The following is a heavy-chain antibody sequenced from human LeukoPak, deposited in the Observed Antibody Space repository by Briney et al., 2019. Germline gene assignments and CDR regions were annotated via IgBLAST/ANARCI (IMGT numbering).Heavy chain of an antibody. CDR1: GFTFTIYA. CDR3: ARYGFSSSWSGGRYYFDY. Sequence: SGGSLRLSCAASGFTFTIYAMTWVRQAPGEGLEWVSAISGSGGSTYYADSVKGRFTISRGNSKNTLYLQMNSLRAEDTAVYYCARYGFSSSWSGGRYYFDYWGQGTLVTVSS. CDR2: ISGSGGST. V-gene: IGHV3-23*01. J-gene: IGHJ4*02. D-gene: IGHD6-13*01.